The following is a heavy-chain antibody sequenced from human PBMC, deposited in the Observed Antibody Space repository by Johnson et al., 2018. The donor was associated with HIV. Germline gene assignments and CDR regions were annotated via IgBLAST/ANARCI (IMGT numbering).Heavy chain of an antibody. J-gene: IGHJ3*02. Sequence: VQLVESGGGSEQPGRSLRLSCAASGFTLNDYAIHWVRQAPGKGLEWVANIKQDGSEKYYVDSVKGRFTISRDNAKNSLYLQMNSLRAEDTAVYYCASPLPTGTTSLDAFDIWGQGTMVTVSS. V-gene: IGHV3-7*01. CDR2: IKQDGSEK. CDR1: GFTLNDYA. D-gene: IGHD1-7*01. CDR3: ASPLPTGTTSLDAFDI.